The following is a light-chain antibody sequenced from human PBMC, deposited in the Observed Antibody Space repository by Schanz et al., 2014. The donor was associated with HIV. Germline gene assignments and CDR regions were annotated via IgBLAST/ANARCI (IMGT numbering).Light chain of an antibody. CDR2: WAS. J-gene: IGKJ4*01. Sequence: DIVMTQSPDSLAVSLGERATINCKSSQSVLYSSNNKNYLAWYQRKPGQPPKLLIYWASTRESGVPNRFSGSGSGTDFTLTISSLQSEDFAVYYCQQYNNWPLTFGGGTKVEIK. V-gene: IGKV4-1*01. CDR3: QQYNNWPLT. CDR1: QSVLYSSNNKNY.